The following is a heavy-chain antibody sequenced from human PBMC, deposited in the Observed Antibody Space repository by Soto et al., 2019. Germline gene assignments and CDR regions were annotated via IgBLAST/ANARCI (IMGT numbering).Heavy chain of an antibody. V-gene: IGHV3-30*18. CDR1: GFTFSSYG. CDR3: AKVTVTTTLYYYYGMDV. Sequence: QVQLVESGGGVVQPGRSLRLSCAASGFTFSSYGMHWVRQAPGKGLEWVAVISYDGSNKYYADSVKGRFTISRDNSKNTLYLQMNSLRAEDTAVYYCAKVTVTTTLYYYYGMDVWGQGTTVTVSS. CDR2: ISYDGSNK. J-gene: IGHJ6*02. D-gene: IGHD4-17*01.